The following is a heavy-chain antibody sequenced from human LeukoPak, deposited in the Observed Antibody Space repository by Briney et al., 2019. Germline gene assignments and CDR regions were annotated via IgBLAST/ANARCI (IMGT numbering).Heavy chain of an antibody. Sequence: PSETLSLTCTVSGGSISSYYWSWIRQPPGEGLEWIGYIYYSGSTNYNPSLKSRVTISVDTSKNQFSLKLSSVTAADTAVYYCARPGVRYYGRHNWFDPWGQGTLVTVSS. CDR2: IYYSGST. CDR3: ARPGVRYYGRHNWFDP. J-gene: IGHJ5*02. D-gene: IGHD3-9*01. V-gene: IGHV4-59*12. CDR1: GGSISSYY.